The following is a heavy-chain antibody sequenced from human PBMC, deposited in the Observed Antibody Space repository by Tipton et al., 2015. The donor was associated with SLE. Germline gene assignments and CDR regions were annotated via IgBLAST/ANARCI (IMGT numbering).Heavy chain of an antibody. CDR1: GGSISSYY. V-gene: IGHV4-31*06. CDR3: PIYYHDSTGLHWFDP. Sequence: TLSLTCTVYGGSISSYYWSWIRQHPGKGLEWIGYTYYSGSPYYNPSLKSRVTISLDMSKNQFSLRLSSVTAADTAVYYCPIYYHDSTGLHWFDPWGQGTLVTVSS. J-gene: IGHJ5*02. D-gene: IGHD3-22*01. CDR2: TYYSGSP.